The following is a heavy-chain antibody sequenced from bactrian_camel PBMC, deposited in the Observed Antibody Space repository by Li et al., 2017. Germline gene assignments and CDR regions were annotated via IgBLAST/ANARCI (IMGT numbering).Heavy chain of an antibody. J-gene: IGHJ6*01. D-gene: IGHD4*01. CDR1: RGFDDADAE. Sequence: HVQLVESGGGSVQIGGSLTLACAASRGFDDADAEWGWFRQAPGAQCEMVASISPDGKEYYSDSVKGRFAISRDNANNTVNLMMNSLKPEDTAMYYCAAAEGNPIATFGVRSSDFGFWGQGTQVTVS. CDR2: ISPDGKE. CDR3: AAAEGNPIATFGVRSSDFGF. V-gene: IGHV3S53*01.